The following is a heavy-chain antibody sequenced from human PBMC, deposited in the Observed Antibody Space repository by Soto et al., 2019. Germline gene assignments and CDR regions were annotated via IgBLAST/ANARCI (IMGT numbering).Heavy chain of an antibody. CDR1: GYTFIKYG. CDR2: ISPYDDKT. Sequence: ASVKVSCTASGYTFIKYGIAWVRQAPGQGLEWMEWISPYDDKTIYAQTFQGQVTISADKSISTAYLQWSSLKASDTAMYYCAGGGVRGVITRTRDYYGMDVWGQGTTVTVSS. J-gene: IGHJ6*02. CDR3: AGGGVRGVITRTRDYYGMDV. V-gene: IGHV1-18*01. D-gene: IGHD3-10*01.